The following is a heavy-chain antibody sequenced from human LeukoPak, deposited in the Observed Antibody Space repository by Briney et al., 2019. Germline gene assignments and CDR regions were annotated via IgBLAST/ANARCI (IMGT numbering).Heavy chain of an antibody. CDR1: GFTFSSYS. D-gene: IGHD3-16*01. Sequence: GGSLRLSCAASGFTFSSYSMNWVRQAPGKGLEWVSYIDKSSTTIYYADSVKGRFAISRDNAKNSLYLQMSNLRAEDTAVYFCARGGGLDVWGQGATVTVSS. CDR3: ARGGGLDV. CDR2: IDKSSTTI. J-gene: IGHJ6*02. V-gene: IGHV3-48*04.